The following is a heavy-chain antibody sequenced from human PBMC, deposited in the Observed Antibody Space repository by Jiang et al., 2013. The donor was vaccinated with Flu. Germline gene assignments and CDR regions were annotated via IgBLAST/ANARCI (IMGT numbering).Heavy chain of an antibody. V-gene: IGHV2-70*19. Sequence: EWLALIYWDDDKRYSPSLKTRLTISKDTSKNQVVLTMTNMDPVDTATYYCARTHGLYSSSSNDAFDIWGQGTMVTVSS. CDR3: ARTHGLYSSSSNDAFDI. D-gene: IGHD6-13*01. CDR2: IYWDDDK. J-gene: IGHJ3*02.